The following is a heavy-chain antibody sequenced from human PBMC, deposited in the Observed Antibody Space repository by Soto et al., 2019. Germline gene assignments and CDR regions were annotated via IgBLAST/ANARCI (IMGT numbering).Heavy chain of an antibody. CDR1: GASLSSYY. Sequence: SETLSLTLVVAGASLSSYYWSWIRQPPGKGLEWIGYIYYSGSTNYNPSLKSRVTMSADTSKNQFSLKLNSVTAADTAVYYCARMNYYDTSGYPFDYWGQGMMVTVS. D-gene: IGHD3-22*01. CDR3: ARMNYYDTSGYPFDY. CDR2: IYYSGST. V-gene: IGHV4-59*01. J-gene: IGHJ4*02.